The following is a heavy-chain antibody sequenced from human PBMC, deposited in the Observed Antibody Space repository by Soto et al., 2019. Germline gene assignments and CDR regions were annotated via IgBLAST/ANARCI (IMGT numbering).Heavy chain of an antibody. CDR3: ARLGFLEWLPNY. Sequence: QLQLQESGPGLVKPSETLSLTCTVSGGSISSSSYYWGWIRQPPGKGLEWIGSIYYSGSTYYNPSLKSRVTISVDTSKNQFSLKLSSVNAADTAVYYCARLGFLEWLPNYWGQGTLVTVSS. CDR1: GGSISSSSYY. J-gene: IGHJ4*02. D-gene: IGHD3-3*01. V-gene: IGHV4-39*01. CDR2: IYYSGST.